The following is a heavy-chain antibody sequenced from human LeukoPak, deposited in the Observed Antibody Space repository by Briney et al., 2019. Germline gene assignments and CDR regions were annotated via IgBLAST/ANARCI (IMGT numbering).Heavy chain of an antibody. D-gene: IGHD2-21*02. CDR2: IYNDGNT. V-gene: IGHV3-53*01. Sequence: GGSLRLSCAVSGFTVSSNHMSWVRQAPGKGLEWVSVIYNDGNTYYTDSVKGRFTISRDNSKNTVFLQMNSLRAEDTAMYYCARDREVVTARALMDVWGKGTTVTVSS. CDR1: GFTVSSNH. CDR3: ARDREVVTARALMDV. J-gene: IGHJ6*04.